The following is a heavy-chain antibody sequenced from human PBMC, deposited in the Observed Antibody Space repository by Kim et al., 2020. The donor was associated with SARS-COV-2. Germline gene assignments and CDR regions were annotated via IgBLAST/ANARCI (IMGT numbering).Heavy chain of an antibody. J-gene: IGHJ4*02. CDR3: ARVKRGWFGGGVVDY. D-gene: IGHD3-10*01. V-gene: IGHV4-34*01. Sequence: SETLSLTCAVYGGSFSGYYWSWIRQPPGKGLEWIGEINHSGSTNYNPSLKSRVTISVDTSKNQFSLKLSSVTAADTAVYYCARVKRGWFGGGVVDYWGQGTLVTVSS. CDR1: GGSFSGYY. CDR2: INHSGST.